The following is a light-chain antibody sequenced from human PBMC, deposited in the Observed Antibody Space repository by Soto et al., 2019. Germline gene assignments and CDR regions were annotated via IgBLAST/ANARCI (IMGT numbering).Light chain of an antibody. CDR1: QSLTDN. CDR2: RAS. Sequence: IVMTQSPDTLAVSPGETVTLSCRASQSLTDNLAWYQQKPGQPPRLLIFRASTRASGIPARFSGSGSGTEFTLPISSLQTGDFAVYYCQQYVSWPLWTFGPGTKVEIK. CDR3: QQYVSWPLWT. J-gene: IGKJ1*01. V-gene: IGKV3-15*01.